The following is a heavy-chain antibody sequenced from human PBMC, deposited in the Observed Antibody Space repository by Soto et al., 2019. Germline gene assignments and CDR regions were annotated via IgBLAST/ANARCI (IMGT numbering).Heavy chain of an antibody. D-gene: IGHD4-17*01. CDR3: ARHVEGYGDYDP. CDR2: IYYSGST. Sequence: PSETLSLTCTVSGGSISSYYWSWIRQPPGKGLEWIGYIYYSGSTNYNPSLKSRVTISVDTSKNQFSLKLSSVTAADTAVYYCARHVEGYGDYDPWGQGTLVTVSS. CDR1: GGSISSYY. V-gene: IGHV4-59*08. J-gene: IGHJ5*02.